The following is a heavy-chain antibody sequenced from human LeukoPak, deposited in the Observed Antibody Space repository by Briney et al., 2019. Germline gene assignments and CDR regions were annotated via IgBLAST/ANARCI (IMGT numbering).Heavy chain of an antibody. V-gene: IGHV4-39*07. D-gene: IGHD6-13*01. J-gene: IGHJ5*02. Sequence: PSETLSLTCSVSGDSIIGYYWGLIRQPPGKGLEWIGSIYYSGSTYYNPSLKSRVTISVDTSKNQFSLKLSSVTAADTAVYYCARVEQQLVRVVWFDPWGQGTLVTVSS. CDR2: IYYSGST. CDR3: ARVEQQLVRVVWFDP. CDR1: GDSIIGYY.